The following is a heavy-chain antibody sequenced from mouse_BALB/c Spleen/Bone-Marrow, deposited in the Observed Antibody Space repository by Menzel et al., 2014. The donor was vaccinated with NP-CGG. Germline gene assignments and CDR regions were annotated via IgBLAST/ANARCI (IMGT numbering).Heavy chain of an antibody. Sequence: QVQLQQSGSVLVRPGASVKLSCKASGYTFTSSWMHWAKQRPGQGLEWIGEIHPNSGNTNYNEKFKGKATLTVDTSSTPTYGDLSSLTAEDSAVYYCARHHRYAYYFDYWGQGTTLTVSS. CDR2: IHPNSGNT. V-gene: IGHV1S130*01. CDR1: GYTFTSSW. CDR3: ARHHRYAYYFDY. D-gene: IGHD2-14*01. J-gene: IGHJ2*01.